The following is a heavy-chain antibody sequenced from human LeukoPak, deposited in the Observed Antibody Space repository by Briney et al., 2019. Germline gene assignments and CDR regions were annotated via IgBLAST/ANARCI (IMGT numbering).Heavy chain of an antibody. CDR1: GFTFSSYE. D-gene: IGHD6-19*01. CDR3: ARSVIAVAGYDAFDI. V-gene: IGHV3-48*03. J-gene: IGHJ3*02. Sequence: PGGSLRLSCAASGFTFSSYEMNWVRQAPGKGLEWVSYIGSGGSSIYYADSVKGRFTISRDNAKNPLYLEMNSLRDEDTAVYYCARSVIAVAGYDAFDIWGQGTVVTVSS. CDR2: IGSGGSSI.